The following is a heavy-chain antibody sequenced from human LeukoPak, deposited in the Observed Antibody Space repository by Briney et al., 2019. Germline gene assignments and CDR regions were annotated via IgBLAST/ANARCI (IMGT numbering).Heavy chain of an antibody. CDR3: ARGENRYTNGWEIDY. Sequence: AASVKVSCKASGGTFSSYSITWVRQAPGQGLEWMGRIIPMLGIANYEQKFQGRVTITADKSTSTAYMELNSLRSEDTAVYYCARGENRYTNGWEIDYWGQGTLVTVSS. D-gene: IGHD6-19*01. V-gene: IGHV1-69*02. CDR2: IIPMLGIA. J-gene: IGHJ4*02. CDR1: GGTFSSYS.